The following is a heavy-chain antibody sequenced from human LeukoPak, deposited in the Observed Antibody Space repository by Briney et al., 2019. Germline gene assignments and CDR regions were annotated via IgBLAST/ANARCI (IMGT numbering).Heavy chain of an antibody. J-gene: IGHJ4*02. CDR2: LTPNSGDT. CDR3: ARDSTGWSVDY. Sequence: LRASVKVSCKASGYTFTNYHMHWVRQAPGQALEWMGILTPNSGDTTYAQKFQGRITMTRDTSTSTVYMELSSLRFEDTAVYHCARDSTGWSVDYWGQGTLVTVSS. V-gene: IGHV1-46*01. CDR1: GYTFTNYH. D-gene: IGHD6-19*01.